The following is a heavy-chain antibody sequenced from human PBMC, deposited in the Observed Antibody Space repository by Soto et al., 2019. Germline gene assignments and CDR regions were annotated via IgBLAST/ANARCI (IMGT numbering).Heavy chain of an antibody. V-gene: IGHV3-30-3*01. Sequence: QVQLVESGGGVVQPGRSLRLSCAASGFTFSTYAMHWVRQAPGKGLEWVAVISYDGTNKYYADSVKGRFTIYRDNSKNTLYLQMNSLRAEDTAVYYCARGMTQLERRWWVPHDACDIWGQGTMVTVSS. CDR1: GFTFSTYA. J-gene: IGHJ3*02. D-gene: IGHD1-1*01. CDR3: ARGMTQLERRWWVPHDACDI. CDR2: ISYDGTNK.